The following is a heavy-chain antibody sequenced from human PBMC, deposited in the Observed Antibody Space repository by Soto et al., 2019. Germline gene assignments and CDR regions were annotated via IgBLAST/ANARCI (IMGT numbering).Heavy chain of an antibody. CDR3: ARDAELSMVRGVIVGVDV. CDR1: GFTFSSYS. J-gene: IGHJ6*04. V-gene: IGHV3-21*01. CDR2: ISSSSSYI. Sequence: GESLKISCAASGFTFSSYSMNWVRQAPGKGLEWVSSISSSSSYIYYADSVKGRFTISRDNAKNSLYLQMNSLGAEDTAVYYCARDAELSMVRGVIVGVDVWGKGTTVTVSS. D-gene: IGHD3-10*01.